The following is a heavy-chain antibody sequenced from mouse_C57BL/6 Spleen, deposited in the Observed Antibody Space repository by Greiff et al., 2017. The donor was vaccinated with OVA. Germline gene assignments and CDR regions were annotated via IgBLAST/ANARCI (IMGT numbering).Heavy chain of an antibody. CDR3: ARHEVGDYYGSSSYAMDY. D-gene: IGHD1-1*01. Sequence: VKLMESGAELVKPGASVKLSCKASGYTFTEYTIHWVKQRSGQGLEWIGWFYPGSGSIKYNEKFKDKATLTADKSSSTVYMELSRLTSEDSAVYFCARHEVGDYYGSSSYAMDYWGQGTSVTVSS. CDR2: FYPGSGSI. CDR1: GYTFTEYT. V-gene: IGHV1-62-2*01. J-gene: IGHJ4*01.